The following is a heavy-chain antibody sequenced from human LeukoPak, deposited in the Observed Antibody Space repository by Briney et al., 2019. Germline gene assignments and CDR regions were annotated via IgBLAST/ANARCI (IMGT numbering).Heavy chain of an antibody. CDR2: IYYSGST. J-gene: IGHJ6*03. CDR1: GGSISSGGYY. V-gene: IGHV4-61*08. Sequence: SETLSLTCTVSGGSISSGGYYWSWIRQHPGKGLEWIGYIYYSGSTNYNPSLKSRVTISVDTSKNQFSLQLSSVTAADTAVYFCARVRPGVASARPGYYYMDVWGKGTTVTVSS. CDR3: ARVRPGVASARPGYYYMDV. D-gene: IGHD6-13*01.